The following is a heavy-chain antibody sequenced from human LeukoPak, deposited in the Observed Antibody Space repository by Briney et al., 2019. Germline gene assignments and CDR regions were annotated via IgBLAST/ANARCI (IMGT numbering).Heavy chain of an antibody. V-gene: IGHV3-53*01. CDR1: GFTVSTNY. J-gene: IGHJ4*02. CDR2: IYSGGST. CDR3: ARDLSSYAFFDY. Sequence: GGSLRLSCAASGFTVSTNYMSWVRQAPGKGLEWVSVIYSGGSTYYTDSVEGRFTISRDNSKNTLYLQMNSLRAEDTAVYYCARDLSSYAFFDYWGQGTLVTVSS. D-gene: IGHD2-2*01.